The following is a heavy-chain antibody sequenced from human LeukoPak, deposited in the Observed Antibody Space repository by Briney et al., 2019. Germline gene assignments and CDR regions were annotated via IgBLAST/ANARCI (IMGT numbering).Heavy chain of an antibody. V-gene: IGHV4-30-4*01. Sequence: SETLSLTCTVSSDSISSGDYYWSWLRQPPGKGLEWIGYIHYSGSTYYNPSLKSRVTISLDTSKNQFSLILSSVTAADTAVYYCARNGDYYGSGSDFNALGYWGQGTLVTVSS. CDR1: SDSISSGDYY. CDR3: ARNGDYYGSGSDFNALGY. D-gene: IGHD3-10*01. J-gene: IGHJ4*02. CDR2: IHYSGST.